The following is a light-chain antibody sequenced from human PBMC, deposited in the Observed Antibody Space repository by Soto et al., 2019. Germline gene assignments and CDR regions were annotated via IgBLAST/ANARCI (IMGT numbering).Light chain of an antibody. CDR3: QQYHNWPLT. Sequence: EIVLTQSPGTLSLSPGERATLSCRASQTVSSSYLAWYQQKPGQAPRLLIYGASTRATGIPGRFSGSASGTDFTLTISRLEPEDFAVYSCQQYHNWPLTFGGGTKVEIK. CDR1: QTVSSSY. J-gene: IGKJ4*01. V-gene: IGKV3-20*01. CDR2: GAS.